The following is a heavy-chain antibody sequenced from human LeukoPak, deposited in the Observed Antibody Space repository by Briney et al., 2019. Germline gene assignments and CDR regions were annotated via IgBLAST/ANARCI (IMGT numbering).Heavy chain of an antibody. J-gene: IGHJ4*02. V-gene: IGHV3-11*04. Sequence: PGGSLRLSCAASGFTFSDYYMSWIRQAPGKGLEWVSYISGSGGTIYYADSVEGRFILSRDNAKNSLYLQMNSLRAEDTAVYYCARPLTGTTTVFDYWGQGTLVTVSS. D-gene: IGHD1-7*01. CDR2: ISGSGGTI. CDR1: GFTFSDYY. CDR3: ARPLTGTTTVFDY.